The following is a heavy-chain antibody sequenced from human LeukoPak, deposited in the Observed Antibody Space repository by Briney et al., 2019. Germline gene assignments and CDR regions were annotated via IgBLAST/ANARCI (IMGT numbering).Heavy chain of an antibody. CDR2: IIPIFGTA. J-gene: IGHJ4*02. Sequence: SVKVSCKASGGTFISYAISWVRQAPGQGLEWMGGIIPIFGTANYAQKFQGRVTITADKSTSTAYMELSSLRSEDTAVYYCARHDCSSTNCRIDYWGQGTLVTVSS. CDR3: ARHDCSSTNCRIDY. CDR1: GGTFISYA. V-gene: IGHV1-69*06. D-gene: IGHD2-2*01.